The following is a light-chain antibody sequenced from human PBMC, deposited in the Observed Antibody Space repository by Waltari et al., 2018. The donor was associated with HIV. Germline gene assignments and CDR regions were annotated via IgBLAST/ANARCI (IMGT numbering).Light chain of an antibody. CDR3: QSYDSSLSSWI. J-gene: IGLJ2*01. CDR1: TSHIGAPFD. V-gene: IGLV1-40*01. CDR2: GNT. Sequence: QSVLTQPPSLSGAPGQRVTISCTGSTSHIGAPFDFHWYQQFPGKAPTLLIHGNTLRPSGVPDRFSASTSGSSASLAITGLHLEDEATYYCQSYDSSLSSWIFGGGTKLTVL.